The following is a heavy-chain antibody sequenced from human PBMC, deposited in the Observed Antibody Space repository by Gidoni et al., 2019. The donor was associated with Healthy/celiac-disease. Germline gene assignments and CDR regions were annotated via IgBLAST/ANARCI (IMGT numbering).Heavy chain of an antibody. V-gene: IGHV4-31*03. Sequence: QVQLQESGPGLVKPSQTLSLTCTVSGGSISSGGYYWSWIRQQPGKGLEWIGYMYYSGSTYYNPSLKSRVTISVDTSKNQFSRKLSAVTAADTAVYYCARAARYCSGGSCYVYYYGMDVWGQGTTVTVSS. J-gene: IGHJ6*02. CDR1: GGSISSGGYY. CDR3: ARAARYCSGGSCYVYYYGMDV. CDR2: MYYSGST. D-gene: IGHD2-15*01.